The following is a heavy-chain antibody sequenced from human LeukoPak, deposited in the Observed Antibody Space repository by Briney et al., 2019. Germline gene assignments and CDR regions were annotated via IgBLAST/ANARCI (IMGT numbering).Heavy chain of an antibody. CDR1: GYTLTELS. CDR3: ARGVLRLRPFEY. D-gene: IGHD4-17*01. CDR2: FDPEDGET. Sequence: ASVKVSCKVSGYTLTELSMHWVRQAPGKGLEWMGGFDPEDGETIYAQKFQGRVTMTEDTSTDTAYMELRSLRSDDTAVYYCARGVLRLRPFEYWGQGTLVTVSS. J-gene: IGHJ4*02. V-gene: IGHV1-24*01.